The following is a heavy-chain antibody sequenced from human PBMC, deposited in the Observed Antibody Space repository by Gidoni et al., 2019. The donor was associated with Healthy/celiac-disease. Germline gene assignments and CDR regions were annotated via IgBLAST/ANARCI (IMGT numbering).Heavy chain of an antibody. CDR3: ARERYSGSAGYFDY. V-gene: IGHV3-11*06. CDR2: ISSSSSYT. D-gene: IGHD1-26*01. J-gene: IGHJ4*02. Sequence: QVQLLESGGGLVKPGGSLRLSCAASGFTFSDNYMSWIRQAPGKGLEWVSYISSSSSYTNYADSVKGRFTISRDNAKNSLYLQMNSLRAEDTAVYYCARERYSGSAGYFDYWGQGTLVTVSS. CDR1: GFTFSDNY.